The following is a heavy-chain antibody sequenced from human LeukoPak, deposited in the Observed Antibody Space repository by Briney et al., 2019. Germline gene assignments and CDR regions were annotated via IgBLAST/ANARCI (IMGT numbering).Heavy chain of an antibody. CDR1: GGSISSSSLY. V-gene: IGHV4-39*07. CDR2: IYYTGST. D-gene: IGHD3-22*01. CDR3: SRGGYLFGY. Sequence: SETLSLTCTVSGGSISSSSLYWSWIRQPPGKGLEWIGSIYYTGSTYYDPSLKSRVTISVDTSKNQFSLKLSFMTAADTAVYYCSRGGYLFGYWGQGILVTVSS. J-gene: IGHJ4*02.